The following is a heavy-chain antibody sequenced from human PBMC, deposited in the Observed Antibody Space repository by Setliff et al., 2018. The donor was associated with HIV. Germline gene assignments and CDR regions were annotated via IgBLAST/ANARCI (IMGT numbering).Heavy chain of an antibody. CDR3: ARGYDGSGHYYVY. D-gene: IGHD3-22*01. V-gene: IGHV3-30*16. J-gene: IGHJ4*02. CDR1: GGTFSTYA. Sequence: SCKASGGTFSTYAISWVRQAPGQGLEWLTFISHDATYDSYADSVNGRSRIFRNKSKSSVFLQIDSLRSDDTAVYYCARGYDGSGHYYVYWGQGSLVTVSS. CDR2: ISHDATYD.